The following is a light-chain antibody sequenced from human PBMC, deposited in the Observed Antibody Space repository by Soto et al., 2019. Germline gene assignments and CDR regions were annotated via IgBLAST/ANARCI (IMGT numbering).Light chain of an antibody. CDR1: SSDVGSYNL. Sequence: QSALTQPASVSGSPGQSITISCTGTSSDVGSYNLVSWYQQHPGKAPKLMIYEGSKRPSGVSNRFSGSNSDNTASLTISGLQAEDEADYYCCSYAGSTTFVFGGGTKVTVL. J-gene: IGLJ2*01. CDR2: EGS. V-gene: IGLV2-23*03. CDR3: CSYAGSTTFV.